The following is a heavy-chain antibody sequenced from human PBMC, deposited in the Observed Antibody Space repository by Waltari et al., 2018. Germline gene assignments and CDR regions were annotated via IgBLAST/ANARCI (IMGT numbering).Heavy chain of an antibody. J-gene: IGHJ4*02. V-gene: IGHV4-59*08. CDR2: IYYSGST. CDR3: ATTGDSSGYGNFDY. Sequence: QVQLQESGPGLVKPSETLSLPCTVSGGSISSYYWSWIRQPPGKGLEWIGYIYYSGSTNYNPSLKSRVTISVDTSKNQFSLKLSSVTAADTAVYYCATTGDSSGYGNFDYWGQGTLVTVSS. CDR1: GGSISSYY. D-gene: IGHD3-22*01.